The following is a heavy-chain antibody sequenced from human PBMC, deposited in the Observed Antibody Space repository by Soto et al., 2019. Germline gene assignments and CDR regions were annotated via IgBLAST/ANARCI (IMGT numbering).Heavy chain of an antibody. Sequence: SGESLKISCKGSGYSFTSYWIGWVRQMPGKGLEWMGIIHPGDSDTRYSPSFQGQVTISADKSISTAYLQWSSLKASDTAMYYCARRRGYSGYASVVDYWGQGTLVTVSS. CDR1: GYSFTSYW. V-gene: IGHV5-51*01. CDR3: ARRRGYSGYASVVDY. CDR2: IHPGDSDT. D-gene: IGHD5-12*01. J-gene: IGHJ4*02.